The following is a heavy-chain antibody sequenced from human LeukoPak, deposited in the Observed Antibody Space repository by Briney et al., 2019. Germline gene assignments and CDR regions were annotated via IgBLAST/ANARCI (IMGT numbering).Heavy chain of an antibody. CDR3: ARDEELDY. Sequence: ASVKVSCKASGYTFTSHYIHWVRQAPGQGLEWMGWINPNSGGTNYAQKFQGRVTMTRDTSISTAYMELSRLRSDDTAVYYCARDEELDYWGQGTLVTVSS. V-gene: IGHV1-2*02. CDR1: GYTFTSHY. D-gene: IGHD1-1*01. J-gene: IGHJ4*02. CDR2: INPNSGGT.